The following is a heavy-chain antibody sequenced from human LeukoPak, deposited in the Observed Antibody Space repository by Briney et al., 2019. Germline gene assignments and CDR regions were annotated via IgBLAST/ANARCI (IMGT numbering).Heavy chain of an antibody. CDR2: AYYSGST. D-gene: IGHD1-26*01. CDR3: ARHRNVGAITSFDY. V-gene: IGHV4-59*08. CDR1: GASMTSDY. Sequence: SETLSLTCTVSGASMTSDYWSWIRQPPGKGLEWIGYAYYSGSTNYNPSLKSRVTMSVDTSKNQFSLKLSSVTAADTAVYYCARHRNVGAITSFDYWGQGTLVTVSS. J-gene: IGHJ4*02.